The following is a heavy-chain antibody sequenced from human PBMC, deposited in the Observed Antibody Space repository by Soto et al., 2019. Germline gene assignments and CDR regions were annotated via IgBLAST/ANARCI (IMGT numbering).Heavy chain of an antibody. CDR1: GFTFSTYG. CDR2: ISSGSTTI. V-gene: IGHV3-48*02. Sequence: GGSLRLSCAASGFTFSTYGMHWVRQAPGRGLEWISYISSGSTTIYYADSVKGRFTISRDNAKNSLYLQMSSLRDEDTAVYYCARDKAAGQDSWYFDLWGRGTLVTVSS. J-gene: IGHJ2*01. CDR3: ARDKAAGQDSWYFDL. D-gene: IGHD6-13*01.